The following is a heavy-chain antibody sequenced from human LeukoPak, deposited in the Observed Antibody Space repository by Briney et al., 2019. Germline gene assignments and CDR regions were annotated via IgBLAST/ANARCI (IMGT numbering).Heavy chain of an antibody. CDR1: GFTFSYYG. D-gene: IGHD6-13*01. J-gene: IGHJ4*02. CDR3: AKDSSSSWFGGDSE. Sequence: RGSLRLSCAASGFTFSYYGLHWVRQAPGKGLEWVALISYDGSNKDYADSVKGRFTISRDNSKNTLYLQMNSLRLEDTAVYYCAKDSSSSWFGGDSEWGQGTLVTVST. V-gene: IGHV3-30*18. CDR2: ISYDGSNK.